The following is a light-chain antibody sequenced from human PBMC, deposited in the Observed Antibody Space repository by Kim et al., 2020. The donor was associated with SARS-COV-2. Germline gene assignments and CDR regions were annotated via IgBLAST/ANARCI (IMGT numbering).Light chain of an antibody. CDR2: SND. V-gene: IGLV1-44*01. Sequence: GQSVTISCSGSRANIGSNAVNWYQPLPGTAPKLPIYSNDHRPSGVPDRFSGSKSGTSASQAISGLQSEDEADYYCAAWDDSLNGVIFGGGTQLTVL. CDR3: AAWDDSLNGVI. CDR1: RANIGSNA. J-gene: IGLJ2*01.